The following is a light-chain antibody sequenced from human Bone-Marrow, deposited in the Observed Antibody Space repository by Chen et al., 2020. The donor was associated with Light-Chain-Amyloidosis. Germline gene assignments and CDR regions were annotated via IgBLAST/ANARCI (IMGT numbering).Light chain of an antibody. V-gene: IGKV1-5*03. J-gene: IGKJ2*01. CDR3: QQYSTYSYT. CDR1: QRIVTW. Sequence: DIQMTQSPSTLSASVGDRVTLTCRASQRIVTWLAWYQQKPGKAPKLLIYKASSLESGVSSRFSGSGSGTEFTLTISSLQPDDFATYYCQQYSTYSYTFGQGTKLEIK. CDR2: KAS.